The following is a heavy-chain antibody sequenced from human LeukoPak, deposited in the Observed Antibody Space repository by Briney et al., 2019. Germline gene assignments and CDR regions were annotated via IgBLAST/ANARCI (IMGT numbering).Heavy chain of an antibody. Sequence: ASVKVSCKASGYTFTSYDINWVRQATGQGLEWMGWMNPNSGNTGYAQKFQGRVTMTRNTSISTAYMELSSLRSEDTAVYCCARGEDSNYAYGMDVWGQGTTVTVSS. D-gene: IGHD4-11*01. V-gene: IGHV1-8*01. CDR2: MNPNSGNT. J-gene: IGHJ6*02. CDR1: GYTFTSYD. CDR3: ARGEDSNYAYGMDV.